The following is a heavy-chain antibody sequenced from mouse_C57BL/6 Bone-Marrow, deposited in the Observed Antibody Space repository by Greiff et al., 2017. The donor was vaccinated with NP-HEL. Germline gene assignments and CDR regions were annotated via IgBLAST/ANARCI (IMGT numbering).Heavy chain of an antibody. CDR2: IYPRSGNT. V-gene: IGHV1-81*01. CDR1: GYTFTSYG. CDR3: ARLTWDY. Sequence: QVQLQQSGAKLARPGASVKLSCKASGYTFTSYGISWVKQRTGQGLEWIGEIYPRSGNTYYNEKFKGKATLTADKSSSTAYMELRSLTSEDSAVYFCARLTWDYWGQGTTLTVSS. J-gene: IGHJ2*01. D-gene: IGHD2-13*01.